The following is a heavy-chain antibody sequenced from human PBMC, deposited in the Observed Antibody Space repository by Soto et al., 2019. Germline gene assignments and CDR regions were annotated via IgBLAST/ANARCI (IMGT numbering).Heavy chain of an antibody. Sequence: DVQVAESGGGLVKPGGSLRLSCAVSGISFNNAWMSWVRQAPGKGLEWVGRIGSEIDGATIDYAAPVKGRFIISRNGSKSRVFLQINSLKTEDTATYFCPIVISSSVGGGLYWGQGTRVTVS. CDR2: IGSEIDGATI. J-gene: IGHJ4*02. CDR1: GISFNNAW. D-gene: IGHD3-16*01. V-gene: IGHV3-15*04. CDR3: PIVISSSVGGGLY.